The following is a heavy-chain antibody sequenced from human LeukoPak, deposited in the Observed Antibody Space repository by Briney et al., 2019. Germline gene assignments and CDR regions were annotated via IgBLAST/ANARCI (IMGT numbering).Heavy chain of an antibody. CDR3: AKGDGYYYYGMDV. CDR2: ISFDGKNK. V-gene: IGHV3-30*18. J-gene: IGHJ6*02. Sequence: PGGSLRLSCAASGFTFSSYGMHWVRQAPGQGLEWVAVISFDGKNKYFADFVRGRFIISRDNSKNTLYLQMNSLRVEDTAVYYCAKGDGYYYYGMDVWGQGTTVTVSS. CDR1: GFTFSSYG.